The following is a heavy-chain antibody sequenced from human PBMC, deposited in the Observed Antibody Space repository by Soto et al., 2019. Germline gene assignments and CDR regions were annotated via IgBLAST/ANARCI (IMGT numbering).Heavy chain of an antibody. CDR2: VHHSGTT. CDR1: GGSVNTDYW. CDR3: ARGVYYRWVY. D-gene: IGHD3-10*01. J-gene: IGHJ4*02. V-gene: IGHV4-4*02. Sequence: QVQLQESGPGLVKPAGTLSITCAVSGGSVNTDYWWSWVRQPPGKGLECIGEVHHSGTTNYIQSLTSRITMSGDQSGNPVSLELTSVAAADTAVYDWARGVYYRWVYWGQGTLVTFAP.